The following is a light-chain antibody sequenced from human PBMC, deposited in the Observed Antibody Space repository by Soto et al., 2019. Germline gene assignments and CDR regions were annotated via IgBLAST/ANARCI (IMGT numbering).Light chain of an antibody. CDR3: QSYDSSLSGYV. V-gene: IGLV1-40*01. CDR2: GNS. CDR1: SSNIGAGYD. Sequence: VLTQPPSVSGAPGQMVTISCTGSSSNIGAGYDVHWYQQLPATAPKLLIYGNSNRPSGVPDRFSGSKSSTSASLAITGLQAEDEADYYCQSYDSSLSGYVFGTGTKVTVL. J-gene: IGLJ1*01.